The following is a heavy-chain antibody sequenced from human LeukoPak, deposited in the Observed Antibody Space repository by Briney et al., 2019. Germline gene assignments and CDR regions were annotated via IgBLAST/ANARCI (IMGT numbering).Heavy chain of an antibody. CDR1: GGSFSGYY. CDR2: INHSGST. D-gene: IGHD3-16*01. V-gene: IGHV4-34*01. Sequence: SSETLSLTCAVYGGSFSGYYWSWIRQPPGKGLEWIGEINHSGSTNYNPSLKSRVTISVDTSKNQFSLKLSSVTAADTAMYYCARVKDPGGYYYYYYMDVWGKGTTVTVSS. J-gene: IGHJ6*03. CDR3: ARVKDPGGYYYYYYMDV.